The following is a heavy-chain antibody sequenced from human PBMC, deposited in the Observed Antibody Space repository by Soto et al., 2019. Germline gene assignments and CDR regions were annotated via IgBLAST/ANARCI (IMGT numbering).Heavy chain of an antibody. J-gene: IGHJ4*02. CDR1: GLGFSEYY. CDR2: ISTGGIAI. Sequence: PEGSLRRSGAAAGLGFSEYYMSWGRHAPGKGLEWIAYISTGGIAIYYGQLVKGRFTISRDNAKNSFYMEMNRLRANATPVSYCVGMTIVPLYFDHWGQGTVVTVSS. D-gene: IGHD2-15*01. CDR3: VGMTIVPLYFDH. V-gene: IGHV3-11*01.